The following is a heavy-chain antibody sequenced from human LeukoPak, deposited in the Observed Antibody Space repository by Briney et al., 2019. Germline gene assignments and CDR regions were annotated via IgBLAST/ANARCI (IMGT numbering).Heavy chain of an antibody. Sequence: GGSLRLSCAASGFSFSTYSMIWVRQAPGKGLEWVSSVSGTSEYIYYADSVRGRFTISRDNAKNTVYLQMNSLRAEDTAVYYCARWSSSGWYSDYWGQGTLVTVSS. J-gene: IGHJ4*02. D-gene: IGHD6-19*01. CDR2: VSGTSEYI. V-gene: IGHV3-21*06. CDR3: ARWSSSGWYSDY. CDR1: GFSFSTYS.